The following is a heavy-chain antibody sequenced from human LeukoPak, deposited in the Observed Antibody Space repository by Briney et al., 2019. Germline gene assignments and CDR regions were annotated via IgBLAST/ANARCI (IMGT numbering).Heavy chain of an antibody. CDR3: AKDQQWLGTLSDY. V-gene: IGHV1-24*01. CDR2: FDPEDGET. CDR1: GYTLTELS. Sequence: ASVKVSCKVSGYTLTELSMHWVRQAPGKGLEWMGGFDPEDGETIYAQKFQGRVTMTEDTSTDTAYMELSSLRAEDTAVYYCAKDQQWLGTLSDYWGQGTLVTVSS. J-gene: IGHJ4*02. D-gene: IGHD6-19*01.